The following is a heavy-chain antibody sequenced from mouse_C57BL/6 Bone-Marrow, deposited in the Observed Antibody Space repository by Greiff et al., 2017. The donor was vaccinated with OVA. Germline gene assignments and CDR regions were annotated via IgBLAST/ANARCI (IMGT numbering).Heavy chain of an antibody. CDR1: GYAFSSSW. D-gene: IGHD1-1*01. Sequence: VQLQQSGPELVKPGASVKISCKASGYAFSSSWMNWVKQRPGTGLEWIGRIYPGDGDTNYNGKFKGKATLTADKSSSTAYMQLSSLTSEDSAVYFCARERDYYCSSSWYFDVWGTGTTVTVSS. CDR3: ARERDYYCSSSWYFDV. J-gene: IGHJ1*03. CDR2: IYPGDGDT. V-gene: IGHV1-82*01.